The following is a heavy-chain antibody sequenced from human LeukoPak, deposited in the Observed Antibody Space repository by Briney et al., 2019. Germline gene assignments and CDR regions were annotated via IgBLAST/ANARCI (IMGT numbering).Heavy chain of an antibody. V-gene: IGHV3-33*01. J-gene: IGHJ4*02. CDR2: IWYGGSNK. Sequence: GGSLRLSCAASGFTFSSYGMHWVRQAPGKGLEWVAIIWYGGSNKYYADSVKGRFTISRDNSKNTLYLQMNSLRAEDTAVYYCARGTAVYFDYWGQGTLVTVSS. CDR1: GFTFSSYG. D-gene: IGHD5-18*01. CDR3: ARGTAVYFDY.